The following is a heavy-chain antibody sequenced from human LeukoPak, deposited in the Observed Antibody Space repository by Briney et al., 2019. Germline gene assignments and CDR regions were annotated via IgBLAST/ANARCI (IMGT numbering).Heavy chain of an antibody. Sequence: SETLSLTCTVSGGSISSYYWSWIRQPAGKGLEWIGRIYTSGSTNYNPSLKSRVTMSVDTSKNQFSLKLSSVTAADTAVYYCARESLRPYDILTGYRSFDYWGQGTLVTVSS. CDR1: GGSISSYY. CDR2: IYTSGST. CDR3: ARESLRPYDILTGYRSFDY. V-gene: IGHV4-4*07. J-gene: IGHJ4*02. D-gene: IGHD3-9*01.